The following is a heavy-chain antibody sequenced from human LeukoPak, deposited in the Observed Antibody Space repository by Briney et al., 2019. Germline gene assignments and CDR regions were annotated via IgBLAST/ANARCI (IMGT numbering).Heavy chain of an antibody. J-gene: IGHJ6*03. V-gene: IGHV3-23*01. CDR1: GFTLSSYA. CDR3: AKVMKGSERLTMVRGVIIKTAGLYYMDV. CDR2: IGASGGST. Sequence: GGSLRLSCAASGFTLSSYAMSWVRQAPGKGLEWVSSIGASGGSTNYADSVKGRFTISRDNSKNTVYLQMNSLRAEDTAVYYCAKVMKGSERLTMVRGVIIKTAGLYYMDVWGKGTTVTVSS. D-gene: IGHD3-10*01.